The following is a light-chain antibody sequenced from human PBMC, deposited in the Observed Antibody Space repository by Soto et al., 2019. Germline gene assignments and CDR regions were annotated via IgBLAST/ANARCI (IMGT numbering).Light chain of an antibody. CDR2: AAS. CDR1: QGISSY. J-gene: IGKJ2*01. Sequence: AIRMTQSPSSLSASTGDRVTITCRARQGISSYLAWYQQKPGKAPKLLIYAASTLQSGVPSRFSVSGSWTDFTLTISCLQSEDFAAYYCQQYYSYPPFFGQGTKLEIK. CDR3: QQYYSYPPF. V-gene: IGKV1-8*01.